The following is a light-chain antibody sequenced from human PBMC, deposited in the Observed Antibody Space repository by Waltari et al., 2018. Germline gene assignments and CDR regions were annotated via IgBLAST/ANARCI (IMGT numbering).Light chain of an antibody. CDR2: EVS. CDR3: CSYTTSSTVV. CDR1: SSDVGGYNY. Sequence: QSALTQPASVSGSPGQSITISCTGTSSDVGGYNYVSWYQQHPGKAPKLMIYEVSNRPSGVSHRFSGSKSGNTASLTISGLQAEDEADYHCCSYTTSSTVVFGGGTKVTVL. V-gene: IGLV2-14*01. J-gene: IGLJ2*01.